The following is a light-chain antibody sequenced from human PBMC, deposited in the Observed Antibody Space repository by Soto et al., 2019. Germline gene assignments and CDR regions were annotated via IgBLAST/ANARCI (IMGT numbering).Light chain of an antibody. CDR2: DAS. CDR3: QQRTNWPIT. CDR1: QSVSSY. V-gene: IGKV3-11*01. J-gene: IGKJ5*01. Sequence: DIVLTQSPATLSLSPGERATLSCRASQSVSSYLAWYQQKPGQAPRLLMYDASNRATGVPARFSGSGSGTDFTLPISSLEPEDFAVYYCQQRTNWPITFGQGTRVEIK.